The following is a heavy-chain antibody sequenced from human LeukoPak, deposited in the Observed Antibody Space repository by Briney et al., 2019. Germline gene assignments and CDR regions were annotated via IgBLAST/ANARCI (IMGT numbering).Heavy chain of an antibody. CDR3: ARDQQPYRSKVWYIDV. D-gene: IGHD6-13*01. CDR2: ISGGGETI. V-gene: IGHV3-48*02. Sequence: GGSLTPSCAAYGFTFTPNNTDWVRQAPGKGLEWVSFISGGGETIYNAPSVKGRFTISRDNGKNSLYLQKNSLGDEDTAVYFCARDQQPYRSKVWYIDVWGRGTLVTVSS. CDR1: GFTFTPNN. J-gene: IGHJ2*01.